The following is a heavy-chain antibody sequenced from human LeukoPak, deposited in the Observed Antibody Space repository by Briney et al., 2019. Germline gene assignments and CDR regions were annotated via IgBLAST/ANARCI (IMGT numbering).Heavy chain of an antibody. Sequence: GGSLRLSCAASTFTFNSNSMNWVRQAPGKGLEWVSSISSSSDYIYYADSVKGRFTISRDNAKNSLYLQMNSLRAEDTAVYFCARVGALSSSWLLYWGQGTLVTVSS. CDR3: ARVGALSSSWLLY. CDR1: TFTFNSNS. CDR2: ISSSSDYI. V-gene: IGHV3-21*01. J-gene: IGHJ4*02. D-gene: IGHD6-13*01.